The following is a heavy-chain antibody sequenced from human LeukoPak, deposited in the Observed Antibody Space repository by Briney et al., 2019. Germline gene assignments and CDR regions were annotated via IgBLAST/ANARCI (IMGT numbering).Heavy chain of an antibody. CDR3: ARDPGQYYDILTGYYTPYYFDY. J-gene: IGHJ4*02. CDR2: ISTYNGDT. V-gene: IGHV1-18*01. Sequence: ASVKVSCKASGYTFTSYGISWVRQAPGQGLEWMGWISTYNGDTDYAQKLQGRVTMTTDTSTSTAYMELRSLRSDDTAVYYCARDPGQYYDILTGYYTPYYFDYWGQGTLVTVSS. D-gene: IGHD3-9*01. CDR1: GYTFTSYG.